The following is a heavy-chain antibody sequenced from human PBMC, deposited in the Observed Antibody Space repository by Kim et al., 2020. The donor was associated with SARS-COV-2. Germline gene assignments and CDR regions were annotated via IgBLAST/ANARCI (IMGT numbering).Heavy chain of an antibody. CDR3: TTRSVMITFGGVIVTYDFDY. D-gene: IGHD3-16*02. Sequence: RFTISRDDSKNTLYLQMNSLKTEDTAVYYCTTRSVMITFGGVIVTYDFDYWGQGTLVTVSS. J-gene: IGHJ4*02. V-gene: IGHV3-15*01.